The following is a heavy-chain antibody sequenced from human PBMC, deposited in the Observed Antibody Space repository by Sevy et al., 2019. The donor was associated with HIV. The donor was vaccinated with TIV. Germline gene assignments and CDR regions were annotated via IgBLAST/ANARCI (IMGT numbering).Heavy chain of an antibody. Sequence: GGSLRLSFTASGFTFSSYTINWVRQAPGKGLEWVSSISSDSGYIYNADSVKGRFTISRDNAKNSLYLQMNSLRAEDTAVYYCARVPIIAADGMYYFDYWGQGTLVTVSS. CDR3: ARVPIIAADGMYYFDY. V-gene: IGHV3-21*01. CDR1: GFTFSSYT. J-gene: IGHJ4*02. CDR2: ISSDSGYI. D-gene: IGHD6-13*01.